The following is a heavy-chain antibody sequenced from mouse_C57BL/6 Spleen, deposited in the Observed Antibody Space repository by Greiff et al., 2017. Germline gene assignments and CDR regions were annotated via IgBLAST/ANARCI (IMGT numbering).Heavy chain of an antibody. V-gene: IGHV2-2*01. CDR3: ARGGLRRRDYYAMDY. D-gene: IGHD2-2*01. CDR2: IWSGGST. J-gene: IGHJ4*01. Sequence: QVQLQQSGPGLVQPSQSLSITCTVSGFSLTSYGVHWVRQSPGKGLEWLGVIWSGGSTDYNAAFISRLSISKDNSKSQVFFQMNSLQAYDTAIYDGARGGLRRRDYYAMDYWGQGTSVTVSS. CDR1: GFSLTSYG.